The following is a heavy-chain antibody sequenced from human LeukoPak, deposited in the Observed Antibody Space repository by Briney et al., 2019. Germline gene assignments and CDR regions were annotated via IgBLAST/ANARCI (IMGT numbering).Heavy chain of an antibody. Sequence: DSIQGRFTISRGNAENSLYLQMNSLRAEDTALYYCAKGHTYYYGSGSLNWLDPWGQGTLVTVSS. V-gene: IGHV3-21*04. D-gene: IGHD3-10*01. J-gene: IGHJ5*02. CDR3: AKGHTYYYGSGSLNWLDP.